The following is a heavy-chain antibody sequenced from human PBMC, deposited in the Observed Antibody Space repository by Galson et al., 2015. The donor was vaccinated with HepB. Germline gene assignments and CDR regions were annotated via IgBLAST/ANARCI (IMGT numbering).Heavy chain of an antibody. V-gene: IGHV4-30-4*01. Sequence: TLSLTCTVSGGSISSGDYYWTWIRQPPGKGLEWIGYIYDSGSTYYNPSLKSRVTISLDTSKNQFSLKLTSVTAADTAVYYCATMGGDYNWFDPWGQGTLVTVSS. J-gene: IGHJ5*02. D-gene: IGHD2-21*02. CDR2: IYDSGST. CDR1: GGSISSGDYY. CDR3: ATMGGDYNWFDP.